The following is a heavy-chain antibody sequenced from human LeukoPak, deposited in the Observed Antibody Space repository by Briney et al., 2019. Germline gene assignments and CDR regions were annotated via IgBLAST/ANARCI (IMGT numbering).Heavy chain of an antibody. CDR2: INHSGST. CDR3: ARAPLGIAVAGTGVIFDY. V-gene: IGHV4-34*01. J-gene: IGHJ4*02. Sequence: PSETLSLTCAVYGGSFSGYYWSWIRQPPGKGLEWIGEINHSGSTNYNPSLKSRVTISVDTSKNQFSLKLSSVTAADTAVYYRARAPLGIAVAGTGVIFDYWGQGTLVTVSS. CDR1: GGSFSGYY. D-gene: IGHD6-19*01.